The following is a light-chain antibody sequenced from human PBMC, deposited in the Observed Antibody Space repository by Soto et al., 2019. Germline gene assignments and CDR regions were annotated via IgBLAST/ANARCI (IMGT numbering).Light chain of an antibody. Sequence: EIVLTQSPGTLSLSPGEEATLSCRASQSVSGNLAWYQQRPGQVPRLLLYRASARAAGIPDRFSGSGSETDYTLTISSLAAEDFAVYYCQQYGRSPWAFGHGTKVEI. J-gene: IGKJ1*01. CDR1: QSVSGN. V-gene: IGKV3-20*01. CDR3: QQYGRSPWA. CDR2: RAS.